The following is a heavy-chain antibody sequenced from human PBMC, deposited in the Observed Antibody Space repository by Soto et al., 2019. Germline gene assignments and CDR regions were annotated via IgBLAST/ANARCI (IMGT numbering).Heavy chain of an antibody. D-gene: IGHD3-10*01. V-gene: IGHV1-8*01. CDR3: AITHLRFGEHHY. CDR1: GYTFTSYD. J-gene: IGHJ4*02. Sequence: QVQLVQSGAEVKKPGASVKVSCKDSGYTFTSYDINWVRQATGQGLEWMGWMNPNSGNTGYAQKFQGRVTMTRNTSISTAYMELSSLRSEDTAVYYWAITHLRFGEHHYWGQGTLVTVSS. CDR2: MNPNSGNT.